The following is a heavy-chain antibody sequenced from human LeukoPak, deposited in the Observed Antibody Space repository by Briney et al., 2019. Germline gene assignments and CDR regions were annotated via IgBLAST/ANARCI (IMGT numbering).Heavy chain of an antibody. CDR3: ARDGADGMYYYYGMDV. J-gene: IGHJ6*02. D-gene: IGHD3-16*01. V-gene: IGHV4-59*12. Sequence: SETLSLTCTVSGGSISSYYWSWIRQPPGKGLEWIGYIYYSGSTNYNPSLTSRVTISVDTSKNQFSLKLSSVTAADTAVYYCARDGADGMYYYYGMDVWGQGTTVTVSS. CDR2: IYYSGST. CDR1: GGSISSYY.